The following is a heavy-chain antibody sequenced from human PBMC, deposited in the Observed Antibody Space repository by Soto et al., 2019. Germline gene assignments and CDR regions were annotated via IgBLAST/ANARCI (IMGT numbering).Heavy chain of an antibody. CDR2: ISWNSGSL. Sequence: GGSLRLSCAASGFTFDDYAMDWVRQGPGKGLEWVSGISWNSGSLAYADSVKGRFTISRDNAKNSLYLQMDSLRVEDTAFYYCARPGTRYGGYEVGPFDYWGQGTLVTVSS. J-gene: IGHJ4*02. V-gene: IGHV3-9*01. CDR3: ARPGTRYGGYEVGPFDY. D-gene: IGHD5-12*01. CDR1: GFTFDDYA.